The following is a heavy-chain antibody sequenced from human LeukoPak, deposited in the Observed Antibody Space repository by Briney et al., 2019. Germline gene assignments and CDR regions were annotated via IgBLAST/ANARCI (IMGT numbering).Heavy chain of an antibody. CDR2: IYPDDSDT. V-gene: IGHV5-51*01. CDR3: AKRGANSRYGVDS. J-gene: IGHJ4*02. Sequence: GESLKTSCKGSGYSFNTYWIAWVRQMPGKGLEWMGIIYPDDSDTRYSPSFQGQVTFSADKSISTAYLQWSSLKASDTAIYYCAKRGANSRYGVDSWGQGTLVTVSS. CDR1: GYSFNTYW. D-gene: IGHD6-25*01.